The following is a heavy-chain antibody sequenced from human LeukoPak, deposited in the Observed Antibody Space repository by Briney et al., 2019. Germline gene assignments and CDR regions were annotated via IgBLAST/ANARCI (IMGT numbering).Heavy chain of an antibody. CDR1: GGTFNSYA. D-gene: IGHD6-19*01. CDR2: IIPIFGTA. Sequence: SVKVSCKASGGTFNSYAISWVRQAPGQGLEWMGGIIPIFGTANYAQKFQGRVTITADESTSTAYMELSSLRSDDTAVYYCATSSSGWYGDLDYWGQGTLVTVSS. V-gene: IGHV1-69*13. CDR3: ATSSSGWYGDLDY. J-gene: IGHJ4*02.